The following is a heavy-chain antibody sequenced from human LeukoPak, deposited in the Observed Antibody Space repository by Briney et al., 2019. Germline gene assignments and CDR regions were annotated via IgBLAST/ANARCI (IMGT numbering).Heavy chain of an antibody. CDR3: AKDLGSYYYYGMDV. CDR1: GFTFDDYA. V-gene: IGHV3-9*01. Sequence: GGSLRLCCAASGFTFDDYAMHWVRQAPGKGLGWVSGISWNSGSIGYADSVKGRFTISRDNAKNSLYLQMNSLRAEDTALYYCAKDLGSYYYYGMDVWGQGTTVTVSS. J-gene: IGHJ6*02. D-gene: IGHD3-10*01. CDR2: ISWNSGSI.